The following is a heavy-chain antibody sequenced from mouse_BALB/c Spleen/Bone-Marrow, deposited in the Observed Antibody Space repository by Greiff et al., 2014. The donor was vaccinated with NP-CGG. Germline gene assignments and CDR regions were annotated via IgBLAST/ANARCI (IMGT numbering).Heavy chain of an antibody. D-gene: IGHD3-3*01. J-gene: IGHJ4*01. CDR1: GFTSSSFG. V-gene: IGHV5-17*02. CDR2: ISSGSSTI. CDR3: TRSGTLGSMDY. Sequence: DVMLVESGGGLVQPGGSRKLSCAASGFTSSSFGMHWVRQAPEKGLEWVAYISSGSSTIYYADTMKGRFTISRDNPKNTLFLQMASLRSEDTAMYYCTRSGTLGSMDYWGQGTSVTVSS.